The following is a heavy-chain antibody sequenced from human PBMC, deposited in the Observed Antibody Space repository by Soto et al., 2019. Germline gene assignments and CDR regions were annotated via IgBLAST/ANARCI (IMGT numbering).Heavy chain of an antibody. CDR2: MNPKSANT. CDR3: ARVYCSSTSCYAYPAQDYNWFDP. Sequence: GASVKVSWKASRYTFISYDINWGRQATGQGLEWMGWMNPKSANTGYAQNFQGRVTMTRNTSISTAYMELSSLRSEDTAVYYCARVYCSSTSCYAYPAQDYNWFDPWG. CDR1: RYTFISYD. V-gene: IGHV1-8*01. D-gene: IGHD2-2*01. J-gene: IGHJ5*02.